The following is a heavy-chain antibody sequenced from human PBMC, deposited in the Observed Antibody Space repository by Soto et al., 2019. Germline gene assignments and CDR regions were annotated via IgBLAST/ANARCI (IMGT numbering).Heavy chain of an antibody. CDR3: ARNYGHAFDI. Sequence: SETLSLTCTVSGGSISSYYWSWIRQPPGKGLEWIGYIYYSGSTNYNPSLKSRVTISVDTSKNQFSLKLSSVTAADTAVYYCARNYGHAFDIWGQGTMVTRLL. CDR2: IYYSGST. V-gene: IGHV4-59*01. CDR1: GGSISSYY. J-gene: IGHJ3*02. D-gene: IGHD1-7*01.